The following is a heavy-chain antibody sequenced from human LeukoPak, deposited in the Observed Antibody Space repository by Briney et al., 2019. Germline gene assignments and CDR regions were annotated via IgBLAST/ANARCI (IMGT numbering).Heavy chain of an antibody. CDR3: AKDHYSSGWYSPNWFDP. CDR1: GLTVSSNY. Sequence: GGSLRLTCAASGLTVSSNYMNWVRQAPGKGLEWVAVISYDGSNKYYADSVKGRFTISRDNSKNTLYLQMNSLRAEDTAVYYCAKDHYSSGWYSPNWFDPWGQGTLVTVSS. D-gene: IGHD6-19*01. CDR2: ISYDGSNK. V-gene: IGHV3-30*18. J-gene: IGHJ5*02.